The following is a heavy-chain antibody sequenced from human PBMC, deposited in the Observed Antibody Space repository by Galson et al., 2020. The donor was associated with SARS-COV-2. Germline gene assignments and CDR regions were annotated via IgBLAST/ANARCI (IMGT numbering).Heavy chain of an antibody. CDR3: ARSDDSSGNALDI. J-gene: IGHJ3*02. D-gene: IGHD3-22*01. CDR1: GGSISSGSYY. V-gene: IGHV4-61*02. Sequence: SETLSLTCTVSGGSISSGSYYWSWIRQPAGKELEWIGRIHSTGSTNYNPSLKRRVTISVDTSKNQFSLRLSSVTAADTAVYYCARSDDSSGNALDIWGQGTMVTVSS. CDR2: IHSTGST.